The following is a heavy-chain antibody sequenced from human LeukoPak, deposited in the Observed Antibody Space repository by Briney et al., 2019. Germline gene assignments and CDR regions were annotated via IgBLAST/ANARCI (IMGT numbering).Heavy chain of an antibody. CDR3: ARDRGSYPVGYFDY. Sequence: SETLSLTCTVSGGSISSYYWSWIRQPPGKGLEWIGYIYYSGSTNYNPSLKSRVTISVDTSKNQFSLKLSSVTAADTAVYYCARDRGSYPVGYFDYWGRGTLVTVSS. CDR1: GGSISSYY. CDR2: IYYSGST. V-gene: IGHV4-59*01. J-gene: IGHJ4*02. D-gene: IGHD1-26*01.